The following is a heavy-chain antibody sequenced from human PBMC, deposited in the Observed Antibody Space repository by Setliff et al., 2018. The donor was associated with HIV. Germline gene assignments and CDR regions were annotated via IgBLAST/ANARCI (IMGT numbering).Heavy chain of an antibody. CDR1: GGTFSSYA. CDR2: IIPIFRTS. V-gene: IGHV1-69*13. CDR3: AREGTTDIAVAGASFDC. D-gene: IGHD6-19*01. J-gene: IGHJ4*02. Sequence: GASVKVSCKASGGTFSSYAISWVRQAPGQGLEWMGGIIPIFRTSNYAQRFQGRVTITADDSTSTAYMELSSLRSEDTAVYYCAREGTTDIAVAGASFDCWGQGTLVTVSS.